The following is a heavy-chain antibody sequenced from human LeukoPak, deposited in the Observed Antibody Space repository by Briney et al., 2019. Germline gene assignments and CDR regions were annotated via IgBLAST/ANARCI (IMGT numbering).Heavy chain of an antibody. V-gene: IGHV4-39*01. Sequence: GSLRLSCAASGFTFSDYYMSWIRQPPGKGLEWIGSIYYSGSTYYNPSLKSRVTISVDTSKNQFSLKLSSVTAADTAVYYCARHGQLWFAYEFDPWGQGTLVIVSS. CDR3: ARHGQLWFAYEFDP. CDR2: IYYSGST. CDR1: GFTFSDYY. D-gene: IGHD5-18*01. J-gene: IGHJ5*02.